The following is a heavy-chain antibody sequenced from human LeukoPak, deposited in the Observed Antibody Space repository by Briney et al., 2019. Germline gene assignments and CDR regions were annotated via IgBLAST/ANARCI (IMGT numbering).Heavy chain of an antibody. CDR1: GFTFSSYA. Sequence: GRSLRLSCAASGFTFSSYAMHWVRQAPGKGLEWVAVISYDGSNKYYADSVKGRFTISRDNSKNTLYLQMNSLRAEDTAVYYCARNRRDSSSWYDYWGQGTLVTVSS. D-gene: IGHD6-13*01. CDR2: ISYDGSNK. CDR3: ARNRRDSSSWYDY. J-gene: IGHJ4*02. V-gene: IGHV3-30-3*01.